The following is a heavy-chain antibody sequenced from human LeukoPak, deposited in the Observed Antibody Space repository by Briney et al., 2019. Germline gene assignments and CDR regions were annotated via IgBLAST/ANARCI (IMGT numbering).Heavy chain of an antibody. V-gene: IGHV4-59*01. CDR3: ARDSSGYRRGSFDY. D-gene: IGHD3-22*01. J-gene: IGHJ4*02. CDR1: GGSISSYY. CDR2: IHYSGSS. Sequence: PSETLSLTCTVSGGSISSYYWSWIRQPPGKGLEWIGYIHYSGSSNYNPSLKSRVTISVDTSKNQFSLNLGSVTAADTAVYYCARDSSGYRRGSFDYWGQGTLVTVSS.